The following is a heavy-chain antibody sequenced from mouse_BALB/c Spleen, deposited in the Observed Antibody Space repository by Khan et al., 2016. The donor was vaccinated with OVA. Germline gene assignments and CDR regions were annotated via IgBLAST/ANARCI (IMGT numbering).Heavy chain of an antibody. J-gene: IGHJ4*01. CDR3: ARSLVDYHAMDY. V-gene: IGHV5-9-3*01. D-gene: IGHD2-2*01. Sequence: EVELVESGGGLVKPGGSLKLSCSASGFTFSSYAMSWVRQTPEKRLELVATISRGGHYTFYPDSVKGRFTISRDNARNTLYLQMSSLTSEDTAMYCCARSLVDYHAMDYWGQGTSVTVSS. CDR2: ISRGGHYT. CDR1: GFTFSSYA.